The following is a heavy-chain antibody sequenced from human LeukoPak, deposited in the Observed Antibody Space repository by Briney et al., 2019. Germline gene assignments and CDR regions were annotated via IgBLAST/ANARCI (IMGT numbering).Heavy chain of an antibody. J-gene: IGHJ4*02. Sequence: PGGSLRLSCAASGITFSSLWMSWFRQAPSKGLEWVADIKHDGSEEHYVASVKGRFTISRDNAKLYLQMNSLRAEDTAVYYRTRDSTTFRFGYWGQGTLVTVSS. D-gene: IGHD3-16*01. CDR2: IKHDGSEE. CDR1: GITFSSLW. CDR3: TRDSTTFRFGY. V-gene: IGHV3-7*03.